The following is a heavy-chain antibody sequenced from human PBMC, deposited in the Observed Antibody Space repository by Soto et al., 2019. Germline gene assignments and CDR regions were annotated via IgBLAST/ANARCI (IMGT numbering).Heavy chain of an antibody. J-gene: IGHJ6*02. Sequence: QVQLVESGGGVVQPGRSLRLSCAASGFTFSSYGMHWVRQAPGKGLEWVAVIWYDGSNKYYADSVKGRFTISRDNSKNTLYLQMNSLRAEDTAVYYCARDRGPSYCSSTSCYSNGMDVWGHGTTVTVSS. CDR3: ARDRGPSYCSSTSCYSNGMDV. CDR1: GFTFSSYG. CDR2: IWYDGSNK. V-gene: IGHV3-33*01. D-gene: IGHD2-2*01.